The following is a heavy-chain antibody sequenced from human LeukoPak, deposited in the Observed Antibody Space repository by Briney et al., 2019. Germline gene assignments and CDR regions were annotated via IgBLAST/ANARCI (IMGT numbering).Heavy chain of an antibody. J-gene: IGHJ5*02. CDR2: IYYSGST. CDR3: ARHVEAAGVTGFDH. Sequence: PSETLSLTCTVSGGSISSYYWSWIRQPPGKGLEWIGYIYYSGSTNYNPSLESRVTISVDTSKNQFSLKLSSVTAADTAVYYCARHVEAAGVTGFDHWGQGMLVTVSS. V-gene: IGHV4-59*01. D-gene: IGHD6-13*01. CDR1: GGSISSYY.